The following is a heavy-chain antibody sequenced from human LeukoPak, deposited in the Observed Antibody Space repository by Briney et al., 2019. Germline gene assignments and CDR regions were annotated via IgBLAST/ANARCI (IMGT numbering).Heavy chain of an antibody. D-gene: IGHD3-10*01. J-gene: IGHJ6*02. V-gene: IGHV4-39*07. CDR1: GGSISSSTYY. CDR3: ARGEGVTMLRGVVKDYYAMDV. Sequence: TSETLSLTCTVSGGSISSSTYYWGWIRQPPGKGLEWIGSIYYGGSTYYNPSLKSRVTISVDTSKNQFSLKLSSVTAADTAVYYCARGEGVTMLRGVVKDYYAMDVWGQGTTVTVSS. CDR2: IYYGGST.